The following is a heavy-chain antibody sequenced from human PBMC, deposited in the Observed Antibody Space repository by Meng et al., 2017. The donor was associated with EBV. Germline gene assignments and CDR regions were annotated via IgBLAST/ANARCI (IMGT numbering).Heavy chain of an antibody. CDR2: IHYSGST. D-gene: IGHD2-21*01. CDR1: GDSISDYY. V-gene: IGHV4-59*08. CDR3: ARVNSDCGGVMCYKGWFDP. J-gene: IGHJ5*02. Sequence: VQLQGSGPGLVKPSETRSLTGTVSGDSISDYYWSWIRQPPGKGLEWIGYIHYSGSTYYNPSLKSRITISVDMSRNQFSLRLTSVTSADMAVYYCARVNSDCGGVMCYKGWFDPWGQGTLVTVSS.